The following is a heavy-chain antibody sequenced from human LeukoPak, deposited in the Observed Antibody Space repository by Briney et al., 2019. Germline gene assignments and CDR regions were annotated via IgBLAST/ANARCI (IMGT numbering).Heavy chain of an antibody. CDR2: IYYSGST. Sequence: PSQTLSLTCTVSGGSISSSSYYWGWIRQPPGKGLEWIGSIYYSGSTYYNPSLKSRVTISVDTSKNQFSLKLSSVTAADTAVYYCARRDYYGEDAFDIWGQGTMVTASS. J-gene: IGHJ3*02. CDR3: ARRDYYGEDAFDI. CDR1: GGSISSSSYY. V-gene: IGHV4-39*01. D-gene: IGHD3-10*01.